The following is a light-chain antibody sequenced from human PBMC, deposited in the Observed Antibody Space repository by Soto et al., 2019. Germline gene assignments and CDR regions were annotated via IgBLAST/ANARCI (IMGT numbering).Light chain of an antibody. V-gene: IGKV3-20*01. J-gene: IGKJ1*01. CDR2: GAS. CDR1: QSVSSSY. CDR3: QQYDSSPWT. Sequence: EIVLTQSPGTLSLSPGERATLSCRASQSVSSSYLAWYQQKLGQAPRLLIYGASSRATGIPDRFSGSGSGTDFPLTISRLEPEDFAVYYCQQYDSSPWTFGQRTKVAIK.